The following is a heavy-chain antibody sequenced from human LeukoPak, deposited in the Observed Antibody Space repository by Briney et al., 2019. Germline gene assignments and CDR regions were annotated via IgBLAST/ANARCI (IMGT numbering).Heavy chain of an antibody. J-gene: IGHJ4*02. V-gene: IGHV3-21*01. D-gene: IGHD3-10*01. CDR3: AIRGSPMVRNY. Sequence: PGGALRLSCAASGFTFITYSMNWVRQAPGGGLEWVSSISSSSSYIYYADSLKGRFTISRDNAKNSLYLQMNSLRADDTAVYYWAIRGSPMVRNYRGQGTLVTVSS. CDR1: GFTFITYS. CDR2: ISSSSSYI.